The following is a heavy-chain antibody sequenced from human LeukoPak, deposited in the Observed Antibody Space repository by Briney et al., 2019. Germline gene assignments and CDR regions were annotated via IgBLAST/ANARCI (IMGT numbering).Heavy chain of an antibody. D-gene: IGHD3-22*01. Sequence: GGSLRLSCAASGFTFSSYAMSWVRQAPGGGLEWVSAISGSGGSTYYADSVKGRFTISRDNSKNTLYLQMNSLRAEDTAVYYCAKHPSSGYYYFDYWGQGTLVTVSS. CDR2: ISGSGGST. J-gene: IGHJ4*02. CDR1: GFTFSSYA. V-gene: IGHV3-23*01. CDR3: AKHPSSGYYYFDY.